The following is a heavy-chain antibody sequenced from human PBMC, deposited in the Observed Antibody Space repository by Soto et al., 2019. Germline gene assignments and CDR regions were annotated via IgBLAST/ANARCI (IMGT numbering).Heavy chain of an antibody. V-gene: IGHV3-66*01. J-gene: IGHJ2*01. CDR1: GINVSRNY. CDR3: AKGGWGYWNFDL. Sequence: EAHLVESGGGLVQPGGSLRLSCAAYGINVSRNYLNWVRQAPGKGLEWVSLIYSGGSTTYAYSVRGRFSISRDDPNDTLYLQMNRPRDENTAGYYCAKGGWGYWNFDLWGRGALVPVSS. D-gene: IGHD3-16*01. CDR2: IYSGGST.